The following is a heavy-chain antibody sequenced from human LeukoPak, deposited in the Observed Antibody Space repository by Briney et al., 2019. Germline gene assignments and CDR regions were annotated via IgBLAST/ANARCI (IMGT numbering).Heavy chain of an antibody. CDR3: ARHIKWDYYGMDV. CDR1: GGSISSYY. J-gene: IGHJ6*02. CDR2: IYYSGST. D-gene: IGHD5-12*01. Sequence: SETLSLTCTVSGGSISSYYWSWIRQPAGKGLEWIGYIYYSGSTNYNPSLKSRVTISVDTSKNQFSLKLSSVTAADTAVYYCARHIKWDYYGMDVWGQGTTVTVSS. V-gene: IGHV4-59*01.